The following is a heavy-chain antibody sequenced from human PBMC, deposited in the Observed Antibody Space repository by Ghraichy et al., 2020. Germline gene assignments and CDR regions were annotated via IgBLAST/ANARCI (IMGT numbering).Heavy chain of an antibody. CDR3: ARRHSSSWSPNAEYFQH. Sequence: SETLSLTCTVSGGSISSSSYYWGWIRQPPGKGLEWIGSIYYSGSTYYNPSLKSRVTISVDTSKNQFSLKLSSVTAADTAVYYCARRHSSSWSPNAEYFQHWGQGTLVTVSS. CDR2: IYYSGST. V-gene: IGHV4-39*01. CDR1: GGSISSSSYY. J-gene: IGHJ1*01. D-gene: IGHD6-13*01.